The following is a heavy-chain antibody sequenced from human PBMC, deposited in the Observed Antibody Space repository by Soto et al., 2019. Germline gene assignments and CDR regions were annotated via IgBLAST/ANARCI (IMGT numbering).Heavy chain of an antibody. CDR2: IYYSGST. Sequence: SETKSLTCTVSGGYISSSSYYWGWIRQPPGKGLEWIGSIYYSGSTYYNPSLKSRVTISVDTSKNQFSLKLSSVTAADTAVYYCARASSMVRGVITTPPNAFDIWGQGTMVTVSS. J-gene: IGHJ3*02. D-gene: IGHD3-10*01. CDR1: GGYISSSSYY. CDR3: ARASSMVRGVITTPPNAFDI. V-gene: IGHV4-39*01.